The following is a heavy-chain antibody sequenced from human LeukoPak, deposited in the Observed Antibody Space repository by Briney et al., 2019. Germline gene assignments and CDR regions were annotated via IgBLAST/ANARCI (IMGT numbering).Heavy chain of an antibody. J-gene: IGHJ4*02. Sequence: SETLSLTCTVSGCSISSYYWSWIRQPAGKGLEWIGRIYTSGTTNYNPSLSSRVTMSVDTSKNQFSLKLRSVTAADTAVYYCARGGWELGAFTFDSWGQGTLVTVSS. CDR3: ARGGWELGAFTFDS. V-gene: IGHV4-4*07. CDR2: IYTSGTT. CDR1: GCSISSYY. D-gene: IGHD7-27*01.